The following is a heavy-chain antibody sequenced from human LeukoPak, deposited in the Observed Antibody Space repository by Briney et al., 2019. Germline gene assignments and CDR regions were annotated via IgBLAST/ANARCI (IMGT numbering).Heavy chain of an antibody. J-gene: IGHJ4*02. V-gene: IGHV5-51*01. Sequence: GESLKISCKGSGYSFTTYWIGWVRQTPGKGLEWMGIIYPGDSDTRYSPSFQGQVTISADKSTNTAYLQWSSLKASDTAIYYCARRPQLRSELDYWGQGTLVTVSS. CDR2: IYPGDSDT. CDR1: GYSFTTYW. CDR3: ARRPQLRSELDY. D-gene: IGHD1-7*01.